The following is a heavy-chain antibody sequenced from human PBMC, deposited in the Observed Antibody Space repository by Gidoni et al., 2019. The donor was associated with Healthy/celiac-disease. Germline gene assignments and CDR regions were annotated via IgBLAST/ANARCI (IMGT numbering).Heavy chain of an antibody. Sequence: QVQLQQWGAGLLKPSETLSLTCAVYGGSFSGYYWSWIRQPSGKGLEWIGEINHSGSTNYNPSLKSRVTISVDTSKNQFSLKLSSVTAADTAVYYCARKGITGTTTWFDYWGQGTLVTVSS. CDR3: ARKGITGTTTWFDY. CDR1: GGSFSGYY. J-gene: IGHJ4*02. V-gene: IGHV4-34*01. CDR2: INHSGST. D-gene: IGHD1-20*01.